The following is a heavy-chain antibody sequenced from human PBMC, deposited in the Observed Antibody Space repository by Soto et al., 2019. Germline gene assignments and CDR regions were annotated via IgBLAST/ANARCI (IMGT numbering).Heavy chain of an antibody. V-gene: IGHV3-23*01. J-gene: IGHJ5*02. Sequence: GGSLRLSCAASGFIFENFGMSWVRQAPGKGLEWISSISGSGFKKYYADSVKGRFTISRDNSKSTVYLELNNLSAEDTAVHHCAKNQGVELVPLATVDWFDPWGQGSVVTVSS. CDR2: ISGSGFKK. CDR1: GFIFENFG. CDR3: AKNQGVELVPLATVDWFDP. D-gene: IGHD1-26*01.